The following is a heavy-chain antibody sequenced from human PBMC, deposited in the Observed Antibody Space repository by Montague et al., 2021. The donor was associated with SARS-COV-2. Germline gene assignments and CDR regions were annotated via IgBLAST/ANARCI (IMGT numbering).Heavy chain of an antibody. CDR3: ARCLWFGGIGYYNGVDV. V-gene: IGHV4-59*01. J-gene: IGHJ6*02. CDR2: VFYNGNT. Sequence: SETLSLTCTISGGPISRYYWSWIRQSPGKQLEWIGYVFYNGNTKYNPSLESRLSISLDTSKNQFSLNLSAVTPADTAVYYCARCLWFGGIGYYNGVDVWARGPRSPSP. CDR1: GGPISRYY. D-gene: IGHD3-10*01.